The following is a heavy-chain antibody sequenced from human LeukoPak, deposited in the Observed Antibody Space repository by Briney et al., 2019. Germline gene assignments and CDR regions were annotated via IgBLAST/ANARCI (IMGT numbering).Heavy chain of an antibody. CDR1: GYTFTIYG. Sequence: GASVTVSFKASGYTFTIYGISWVRQAPGQGREWMGWISAYNGNTNYAQKLQGRVTMTTDTSTSTAYMELRSLRSDDTAVYYCARRATTDWYFDLWGRGTLVTVSS. CDR2: ISAYNGNT. J-gene: IGHJ2*01. D-gene: IGHD1-26*01. V-gene: IGHV1-18*01. CDR3: ARRATTDWYFDL.